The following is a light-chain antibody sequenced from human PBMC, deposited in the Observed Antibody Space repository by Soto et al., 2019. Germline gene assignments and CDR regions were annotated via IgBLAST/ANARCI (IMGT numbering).Light chain of an antibody. CDR1: TSNIGSDY. J-gene: IGLJ1*01. Sequence: SVLTQPPSASGTPGQRVNVSCSGSTSNIGSDYIYWYQQLPGTAPKLLIYNNDQRPSGVPDRFSGSKSGTSASLAISGLRSEDEAHYYCQSYDGSLTYVFGTGTKVTV. V-gene: IGLV1-47*02. CDR2: NND. CDR3: QSYDGSLTYV.